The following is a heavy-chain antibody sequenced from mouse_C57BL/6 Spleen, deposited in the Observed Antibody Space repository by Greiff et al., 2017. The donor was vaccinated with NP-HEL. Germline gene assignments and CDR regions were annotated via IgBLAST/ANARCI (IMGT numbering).Heavy chain of an antibody. CDR1: GYTFTSYW. V-gene: IGHV1-55*01. CDR3: ARGNYYFDY. Sequence: QVHVKQPGAELVKPGASVKMSCKASGYTFTSYWITWVKQRPGQGLEWIGDIYPGSGSTNYNEKFKSKATLTVDTSSSTAYMQLSSLTSEDSAVYYCARGNYYFDYWGQGTTPTVSS. J-gene: IGHJ2*01. D-gene: IGHD2-1*01. CDR2: IYPGSGST.